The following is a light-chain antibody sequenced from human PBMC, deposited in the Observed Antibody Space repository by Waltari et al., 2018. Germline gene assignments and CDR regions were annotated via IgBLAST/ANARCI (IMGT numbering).Light chain of an antibody. Sequence: QSAPTQPASVSGSPGQSITISCTGSDSDRGSYNYVSWYRQTPGKAPEVIIYDFTSRPPGVSSRFSGSKSGNTASLTISGRQAEDEGHYYCTSYTTTRLTFGGGTKLTV. CDR3: TSYTTTRLT. CDR2: DFT. V-gene: IGLV2-14*01. J-gene: IGLJ2*01. CDR1: DSDRGSYNY.